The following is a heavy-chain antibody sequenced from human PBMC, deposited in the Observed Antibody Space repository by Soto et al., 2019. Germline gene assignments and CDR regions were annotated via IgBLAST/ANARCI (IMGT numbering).Heavy chain of an antibody. J-gene: IGHJ6*01. V-gene: IGHV1-69*01. CDR2: IIPVFGTT. D-gene: IGHD3-10*01. CDR1: GGTFSKCS. Sequence: QVQLVQSGAEVKKPGSSVKVSCKASGGTFSKCSISWLRQAPGQGLEWMGGIIPVFGTTYYEEKFQGRVTSIADGSTSTAYTELSSLRPAATAVYYCATTSPSMVTRTPAANHNYYAVDAGGQGTAVTVSP. CDR3: ATTSPSMVTRTPAANHNYYAVDA.